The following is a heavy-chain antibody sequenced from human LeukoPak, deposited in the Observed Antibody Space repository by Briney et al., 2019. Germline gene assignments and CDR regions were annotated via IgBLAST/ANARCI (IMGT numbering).Heavy chain of an antibody. J-gene: IGHJ4*02. CDR1: GSSISSSSYY. D-gene: IGHD6-13*01. CDR3: ARAGRYSPRSSFDY. V-gene: IGHV4-39*07. Sequence: PSETLSLTCTVSGSSISSSSYYWGWIRQPPGRGLEWIGSIYYSGSTYYNPSLKSRVTISVDTSKNQFSLKLSSVTAADTAVYYCARAGRYSPRSSFDYWGQGTLVTVSS. CDR2: IYYSGST.